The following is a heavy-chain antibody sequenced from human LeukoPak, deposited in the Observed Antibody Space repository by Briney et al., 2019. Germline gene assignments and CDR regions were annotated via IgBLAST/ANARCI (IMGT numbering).Heavy chain of an antibody. D-gene: IGHD3-16*01. CDR2: IYYSGST. Sequence: SETLSLTCTVSGGSISSGGYYWSWIRQHPGKGLEWIGYIYYSGSTYYNPSLKSRVTISVDTSKNQFSLKLSSVTAADTAVYYCARVRGLTPDYWGQGTLVTVSP. V-gene: IGHV4-31*03. CDR3: ARVRGLTPDY. CDR1: GGSISSGGYY. J-gene: IGHJ4*02.